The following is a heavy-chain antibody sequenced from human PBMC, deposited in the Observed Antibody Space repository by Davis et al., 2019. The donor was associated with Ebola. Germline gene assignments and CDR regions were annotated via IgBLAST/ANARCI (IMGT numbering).Heavy chain of an antibody. Sequence: GESLKISCAASGFTFSSYSMNWVRQAPGKGLEWVSSISSSSSCIYYADSVKGRFTISRDNAKNSLYLQMNSLRAEDTAVYYCARDRGFNWFDPWGQGTLVTVSS. J-gene: IGHJ5*02. CDR2: ISSSSSCI. V-gene: IGHV3-21*01. CDR3: ARDRGFNWFDP. D-gene: IGHD3-16*01. CDR1: GFTFSSYS.